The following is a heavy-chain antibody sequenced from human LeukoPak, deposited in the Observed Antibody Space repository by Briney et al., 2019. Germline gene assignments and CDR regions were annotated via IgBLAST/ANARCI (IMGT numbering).Heavy chain of an antibody. D-gene: IGHD3-10*01. V-gene: IGHV3-53*01. CDR3: ARGVGVRGVVSQPLEY. CDR1: GFTFSSYS. J-gene: IGHJ4*02. CDR2: MFAGGSP. Sequence: PGGSLRLSCAASGFTFSSYSMNWVRQAPGKALEWVSVMFAGGSPYFADSVKGRFTLSRDNSKNTLYLHMNNLRADDTAVYYCARGVGVRGVVSQPLEYWAQGTLVIVSS.